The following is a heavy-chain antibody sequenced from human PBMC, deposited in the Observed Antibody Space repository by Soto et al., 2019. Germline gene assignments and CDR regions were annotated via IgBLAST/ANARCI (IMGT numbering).Heavy chain of an antibody. CDR3: ARVLRGWFDP. CDR1: GGSITSANW. Sequence: ETLSLTCAVSGGSITSANWWTWVRQPPGGGLEWIGEISHSGITNYKASLKSRVTMSVDKTKNDVSLKLTSVTAADTAVYYCARVLRGWFDPWGQGTPVTVSS. V-gene: IGHV4-4*02. CDR2: ISHSGIT. J-gene: IGHJ5*02.